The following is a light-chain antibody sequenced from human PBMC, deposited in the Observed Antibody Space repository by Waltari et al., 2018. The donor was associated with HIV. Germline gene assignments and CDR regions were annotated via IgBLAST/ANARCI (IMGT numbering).Light chain of an antibody. Sequence: DIQMPQSPSTLCASVGDSVTITCRASQSISSWLAWYQQKPGKAPRLLIYKASTLESGVPSRFSGSGSGTEFTLTISSLQPDDFATYYCQQYNSYLGTFGQGTKVEIK. CDR3: QQYNSYLGT. CDR2: KAS. CDR1: QSISSW. J-gene: IGKJ1*01. V-gene: IGKV1-5*03.